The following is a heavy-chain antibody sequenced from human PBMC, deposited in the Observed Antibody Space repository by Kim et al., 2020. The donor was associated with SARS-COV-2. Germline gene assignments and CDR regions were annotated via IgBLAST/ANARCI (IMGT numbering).Heavy chain of an antibody. CDR2: ISYDGRNQ. D-gene: IGHD3-16*01. V-gene: IGHV3-30*04. Sequence: GGSLRLSCAASGFTFRTYAMHWVRQAPGKGLEWVAVISYDGRNQYYADSVKGRFTISRDNSKSTLYLQMNSLRPEDTAMYHCARDRFGTVVRGVDYWGQGSLVTVSS. CDR3: ARDRFGTVVRGVDY. CDR1: GFTFRTYA. J-gene: IGHJ4*02.